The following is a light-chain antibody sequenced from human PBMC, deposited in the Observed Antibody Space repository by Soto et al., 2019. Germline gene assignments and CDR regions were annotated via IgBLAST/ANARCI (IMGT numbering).Light chain of an antibody. V-gene: IGKV1-17*01. CDR1: QGIRND. CDR3: QQRSNWPRT. Sequence: DIQMTQAPSSLSASVGDRVTITCRASQGIRNDLGWYQQKPGKAPKRLIYAASSLQSGVPSRFSGSGSGTDFTLTISSLEPDDFAVYYCQQRSNWPRTFGQGTKVDIK. CDR2: AAS. J-gene: IGKJ1*01.